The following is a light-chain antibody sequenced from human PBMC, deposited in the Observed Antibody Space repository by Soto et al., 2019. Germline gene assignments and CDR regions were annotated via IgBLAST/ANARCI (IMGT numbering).Light chain of an antibody. CDR3: SSYTSRTTLVV. Sequence: QSALTQPASVSGSTGQSITISCSGTSSDVGGYNYVSWYQQRPGKAPKLMIYDVSNRPSGVSNRFSASKSGNTASLTISGLQAEDEADYYCSSYTSRTTLVVFGGGTKLTVL. CDR2: DVS. V-gene: IGLV2-14*01. CDR1: SSDVGGYNY. J-gene: IGLJ2*01.